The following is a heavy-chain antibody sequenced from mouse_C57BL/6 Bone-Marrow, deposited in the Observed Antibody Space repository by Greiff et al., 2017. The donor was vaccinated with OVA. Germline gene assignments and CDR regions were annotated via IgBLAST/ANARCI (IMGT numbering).Heavy chain of an antibody. CDR2: INPSNGGT. CDR1: GYTFTSYW. V-gene: IGHV1-53*01. CDR3: ARYYYGNYVGWKTYAMDY. J-gene: IGHJ4*01. D-gene: IGHD2-1*01. Sequence: VQLQQPGPELVKPGASVKLSCKASGYTFTSYWLHWVKQRPGQGLEWIGNINPSNGGTNYNEKLKSKATLTVDKSSSTAYMQLSSLTSEDSAVYYCARYYYGNYVGWKTYAMDYWGQGTSVTVSS.